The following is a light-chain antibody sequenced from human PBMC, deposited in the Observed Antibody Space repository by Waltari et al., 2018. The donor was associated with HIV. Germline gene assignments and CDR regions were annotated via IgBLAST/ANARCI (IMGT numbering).Light chain of an antibody. Sequence: QSVLLQPPSASGTPGQRVSLSCSGSNSNIGSHTVHCYQYIPGTAPKLLIYNNNQRPSGVPDRFSGSKSGTSASLAISGLQSEDEADYFCAAWADSLNGPVFGGGTKLTVL. J-gene: IGLJ3*02. CDR1: NSNIGSHT. CDR2: NNN. CDR3: AAWADSLNGPV. V-gene: IGLV1-44*01.